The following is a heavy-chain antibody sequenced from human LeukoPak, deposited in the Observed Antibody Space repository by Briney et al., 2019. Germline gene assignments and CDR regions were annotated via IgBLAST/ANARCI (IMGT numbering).Heavy chain of an antibody. D-gene: IGHD6-19*01. V-gene: IGHV1-18*01. CDR2: INPNSGGT. J-gene: IGHJ5*02. CDR3: ARLQGIAVRDR. Sequence: GASVTVPCKASGYTFTSYAMNWVRQAPGQGLEWMGWINPNSGGTNYAQKLQGRVTMTTDTSTSTAYMELRSLTSDDTAVYYCARLQGIAVRDRWGQGTLVTVSS. CDR1: GYTFTSYA.